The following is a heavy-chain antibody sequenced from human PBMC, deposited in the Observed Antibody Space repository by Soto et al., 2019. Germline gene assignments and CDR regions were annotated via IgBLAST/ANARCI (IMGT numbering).Heavy chain of an antibody. CDR3: VKNVWGITIFGGMNV. J-gene: IGHJ6*01. Sequence: EVQLLESGGGLVQPGGSLRLSCAASGFTFSSYAMSWVRQAPGKGLEWVSAISGSGGSTNYANSEKGRFTISRDNSKNTLYLKIIIKRTKDTAVYYCVKNVWGITIFGGMNVW. CDR2: ISGSGGST. CDR1: GFTFSSYA. V-gene: IGHV3-23*01. D-gene: IGHD3-9*01.